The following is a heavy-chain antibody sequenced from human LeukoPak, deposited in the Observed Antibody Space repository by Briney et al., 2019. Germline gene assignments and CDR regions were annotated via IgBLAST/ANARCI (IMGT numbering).Heavy chain of an antibody. CDR1: GFTFDDYG. V-gene: IGHV3-20*04. CDR2: INWNGGST. Sequence: GGSLRLSCAASGFTFDDYGMSWVRQAPGKGLEWVSGINWNGGSTGYADSVKGRFTISRDNAKNSLYLQMNSLRAEDTALYYCARQIGYSYGYGGDYWGQGTLVNVSS. CDR3: ARQIGYSYGYGGDY. D-gene: IGHD5-18*01. J-gene: IGHJ4*02.